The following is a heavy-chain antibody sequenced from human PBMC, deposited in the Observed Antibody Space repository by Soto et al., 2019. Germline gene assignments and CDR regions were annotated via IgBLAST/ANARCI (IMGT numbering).Heavy chain of an antibody. J-gene: IGHJ6*02. CDR2: FDPQQDET. CDR1: GDTFTDLS. CDR3: ATGGGFGKWGHTSGSPYGMDX. D-gene: IGHD3-10*01. V-gene: IGHV1-24*01. Sequence: GASVKVSCKVAGDTFTDLSVHWVRQAPGKGLEWMGVFDPQQDETIYAKKFKRRVAMTEDTSTDTAYMELSSLRSEDTAMYYCATGGGFGKWGHTSGSPYGMDXWGQGTAAPVS.